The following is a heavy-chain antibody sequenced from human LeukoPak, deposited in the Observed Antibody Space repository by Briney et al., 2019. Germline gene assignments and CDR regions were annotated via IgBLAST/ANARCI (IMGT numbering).Heavy chain of an antibody. CDR3: ARGYSSSYRIDY. Sequence: GASVKASSKASGYTFTNYYMHWVRQAPGQGLEWMGVINPSGDSTRYEQKFQDRVTMTRETSTRTVYMELSSLRSEDTAVYYCARGYSSSYRIDYWGEGTLVTVSS. CDR2: INPSGDST. V-gene: IGHV1-46*01. CDR1: GYTFTNYY. D-gene: IGHD6-19*01. J-gene: IGHJ4*02.